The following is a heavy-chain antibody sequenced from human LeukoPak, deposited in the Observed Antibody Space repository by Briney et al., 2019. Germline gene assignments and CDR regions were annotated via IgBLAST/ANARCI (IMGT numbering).Heavy chain of an antibody. J-gene: IGHJ4*02. V-gene: IGHV1-2*02. CDR1: GYTFTGYY. CDR2: INPNSGGT. CDR3: ARVRASHYYDSSGYYEYFDY. Sequence: ASVKVSCKASGYTFTGYYMHWVRQAPGQGLEWMGWINPNSGGTNYAQKFQGRVTMTRDTSISTPYMELSRLRSDDTAVYYCARVRASHYYDSSGYYEYFDYWGQGTLVTVSS. D-gene: IGHD3-22*01.